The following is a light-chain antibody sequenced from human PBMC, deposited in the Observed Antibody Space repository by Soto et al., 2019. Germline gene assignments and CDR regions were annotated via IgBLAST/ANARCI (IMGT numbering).Light chain of an antibody. CDR1: SSDVGSYNL. V-gene: IGLV2-23*01. Sequence: QPVLTQPASVSGSPGQSITIPCTGSSSDVGSYNLVSWYQQHPGKVPKLLIYEGSKRPSGVSDRFSGSKSGNTASLTVSGLQAEDEADYYCCSYATPSTPVVFGGGTKLTVL. CDR2: EGS. CDR3: CSYATPSTPVV. J-gene: IGLJ2*01.